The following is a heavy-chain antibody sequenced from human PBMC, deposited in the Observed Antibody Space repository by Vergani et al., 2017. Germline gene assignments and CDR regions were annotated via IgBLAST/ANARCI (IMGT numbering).Heavy chain of an antibody. J-gene: IGHJ4*02. CDR3: TTGHLGGSQEYDYYFDY. V-gene: IGHV3-15*01. Sequence: EVQLVESGGGLVKPGGSLRLSCAASGFTFSNAWMSWVRQAPGKGLEWVGRIKRKTDGGTTDYAAPVKGRFTISRDDSKNTLYLQMNSLKTEDTAVYYCTTGHLGGSQEYDYYFDYWGQGTLVTVSS. D-gene: IGHD3-3*01. CDR1: GFTFSNAW. CDR2: IKRKTDGGTT.